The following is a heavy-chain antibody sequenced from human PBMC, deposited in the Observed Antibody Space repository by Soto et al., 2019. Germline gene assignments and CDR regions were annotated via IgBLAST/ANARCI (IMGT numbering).Heavy chain of an antibody. Sequence: ASVKVSCKASGYTFTSYGISWVRQAPGQGLEWMGWISAYNGNTNYAQKLQGRVTMTTDTSTSTAYMELRSLRSDDTAVYYCARVSGYDFWSGYYNWFDPWGKGTLVTVSS. J-gene: IGHJ5*02. CDR1: GYTFTSYG. V-gene: IGHV1-18*01. CDR3: ARVSGYDFWSGYYNWFDP. CDR2: ISAYNGNT. D-gene: IGHD3-3*01.